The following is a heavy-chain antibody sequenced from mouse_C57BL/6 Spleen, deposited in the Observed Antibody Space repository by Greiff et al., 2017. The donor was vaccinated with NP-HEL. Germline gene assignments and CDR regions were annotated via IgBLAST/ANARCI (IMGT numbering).Heavy chain of an antibody. D-gene: IGHD1-1*01. CDR3: ARSFITTVVALDY. Sequence: QVQLKESGAELVRPGASVKLSCKASGYTFTDYYINWVKQRPGQGLEWIARIYPGSGNTYYNEKFKGKATLTAEKSSSTAYMQLSSLTSEDSAVYFCARSFITTVVALDYWGQGTTLTVSS. J-gene: IGHJ2*01. CDR2: IYPGSGNT. V-gene: IGHV1-76*01. CDR1: GYTFTDYY.